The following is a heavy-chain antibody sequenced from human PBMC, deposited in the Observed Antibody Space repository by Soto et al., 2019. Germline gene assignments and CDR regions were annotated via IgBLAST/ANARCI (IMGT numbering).Heavy chain of an antibody. D-gene: IGHD3-16*01. CDR2: IYHGGTT. CDR1: GYSISSGSY. J-gene: IGHJ4*02. CDR3: ARIGVSSGHESPDFDS. Sequence: SETLSLTCTVSGYSISSGSYWAWIRQPPGKGPEWIASIYHGGTTFYNPSLKSRITISVDTSNNQFSLRSDDTAVYYCARIGVSSGHESPDFDSWGQGTLVTVSS. V-gene: IGHV4-38-2*02.